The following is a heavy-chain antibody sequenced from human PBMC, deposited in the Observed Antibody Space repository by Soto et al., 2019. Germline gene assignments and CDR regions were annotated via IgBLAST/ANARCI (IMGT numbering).Heavy chain of an antibody. CDR3: ARGQRFSDWFDP. D-gene: IGHD3-3*01. V-gene: IGHV4-4*07. J-gene: IGHJ5*02. Sequence: TLSLTCSVSGGTISGYYWTWIRQPAGKGLEWIGRIYSSGNTKYNPSLQSRVTMSLDTSNNQFSLRLTSVTAADTAVYYCARGQRFSDWFDPWGQGTLVTVSS. CDR2: IYSSGNT. CDR1: GGTISGYY.